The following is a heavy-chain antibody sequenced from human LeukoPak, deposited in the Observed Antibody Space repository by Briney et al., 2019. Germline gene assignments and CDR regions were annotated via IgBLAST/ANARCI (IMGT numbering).Heavy chain of an antibody. CDR2: ISSSGSTI. CDR1: GFTFSSYE. D-gene: IGHD4/OR15-4a*01. V-gene: IGHV3-48*03. CDR3: ARRAGAYSHPYDY. J-gene: IGHJ4*02. Sequence: GGSLRLSCAASGFTFSSYEMNWVRQAPGKGLEWVSYISSSGSTIYYADSVKGRFTISRENAKIPLYLQMNSLRAEDTAVYYCARRAGAYSHPYDYWGQGTLVTVSS.